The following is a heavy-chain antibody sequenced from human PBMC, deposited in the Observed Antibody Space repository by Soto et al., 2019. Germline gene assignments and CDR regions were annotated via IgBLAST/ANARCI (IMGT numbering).Heavy chain of an antibody. V-gene: IGHV6-1*01. CDR3: ARDEGVYNSSWYNWFDP. CDR2: TYSRSKWYN. CDR1: GDSVSSNSAA. J-gene: IGHJ5*02. D-gene: IGHD6-13*01. Sequence: SQTLSLTCAISGDSVSSNSAAWNWIRQSPSRGLEWLGRTYSRSKWYNDYAVSVKSRITINPDTSKNQFSLQLNSVTPEDTAVYYCARDEGVYNSSWYNWFDPWGQGTLVTVSS.